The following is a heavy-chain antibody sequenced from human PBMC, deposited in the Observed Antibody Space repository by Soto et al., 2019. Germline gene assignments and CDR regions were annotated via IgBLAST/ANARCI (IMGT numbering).Heavy chain of an antibody. D-gene: IGHD6-6*01. CDR2: IYSRGNT. V-gene: IGHV4-31*03. CDR3: ARLHTNVAAPQGKSWYFDL. J-gene: IGHJ2*01. Sequence: QVQLQESGPGLVKPSQTLSLTCSVSGDSISSGDYYWGWLRQHPGKGLEWIAYIYSRGNTYSSPSLKSRVTISIDTSKDQFSLTVTSVSAADTAVYFCARLHTNVAAPQGKSWYFDLWGSGTMVTVSS. CDR1: GDSISSGDYY.